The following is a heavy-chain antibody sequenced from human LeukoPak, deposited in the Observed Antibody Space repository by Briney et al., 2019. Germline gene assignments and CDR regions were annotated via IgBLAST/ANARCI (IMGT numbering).Heavy chain of an antibody. CDR2: IYYSGST. D-gene: IGHD2-2*01. J-gene: IGHJ4*02. V-gene: IGHV4-59*08. CDR3: ARGLGEVVPAATPLDY. CDR1: GGSISSYY. Sequence: TASETLSLTCTVSGGSISSYYWSWIRQPPGKGLEWIGFIYYSGSTNYNPYLKSRVTMSVDTSKNQFSLKLSSVTAADTAVYYCARGLGEVVPAATPLDYWGQGTLVIVSS.